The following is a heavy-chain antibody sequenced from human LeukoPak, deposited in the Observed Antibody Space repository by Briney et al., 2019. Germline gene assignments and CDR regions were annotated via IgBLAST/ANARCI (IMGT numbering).Heavy chain of an antibody. CDR1: GYSISSGYY. D-gene: IGHD3-10*01. CDR3: ARTRYYYNSRSYGAPYYFDY. Sequence: SETLSLTCTVSGYSISSGYYWGWIRQPPGKGLEWIGSINHSGSTNYNPSLKSRVTISVDTSKNQFSLKLSSVTAADTAVYYCARTRYYYNSRSYGAPYYFDYWGQGTLVTVSS. CDR2: INHSGST. J-gene: IGHJ4*02. V-gene: IGHV4-38-2*02.